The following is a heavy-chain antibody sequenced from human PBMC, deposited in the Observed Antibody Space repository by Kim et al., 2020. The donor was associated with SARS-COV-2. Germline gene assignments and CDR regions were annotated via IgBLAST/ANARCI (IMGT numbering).Heavy chain of an antibody. V-gene: IGHV4-4*02. Sequence: SETLSLTCAVSGGSISSSNWWSWVRQPPGKGLEWIGEIYHSGSTNYNPSLKSRVTISVDKSKNQFSLKLSSVTAADTAVYYCASVVSAGYYYYGMDVWGQGTTVTVSS. CDR1: GGSISSSNW. CDR2: IYHSGST. J-gene: IGHJ6*02. CDR3: ASVVSAGYYYYGMDV. D-gene: IGHD2-15*01.